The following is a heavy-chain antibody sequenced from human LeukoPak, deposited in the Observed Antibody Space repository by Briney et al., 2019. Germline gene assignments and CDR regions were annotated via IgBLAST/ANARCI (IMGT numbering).Heavy chain of an antibody. CDR2: INHSGST. CDR3: ARGRDCGGDCYLFDY. CDR1: GGSFSGYY. Sequence: PSETLSLTCAVYGGSFSGYYWSWIRQPPGKGLERIGEINHSGSTNYNPSLKSRVTISVDTSKNQFSLRLSSVTAADTAVYYCARGRDCGGDCYLFDYWGQGTLVTVSS. J-gene: IGHJ4*02. D-gene: IGHD2-21*02. V-gene: IGHV4-34*01.